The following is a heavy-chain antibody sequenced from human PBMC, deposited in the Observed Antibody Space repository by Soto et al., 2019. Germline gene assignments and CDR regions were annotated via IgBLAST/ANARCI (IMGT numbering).Heavy chain of an antibody. V-gene: IGHV1-46*01. D-gene: IGHD1-26*01. CDR3: ARPLQIGSYYLLHY. Sequence: QVQLVQSGAEVKKPGASVKVSCRASGYTFTNYFIHWVRQAPGQGLEWMGIINPSGGTTSYPQRFQGRVTMTRDTSTNTVYMDLSGLTSEDTAVYYGARPLQIGSYYLLHYWGQGTLVTVSS. J-gene: IGHJ4*02. CDR2: INPSGGTT. CDR1: GYTFTNYF.